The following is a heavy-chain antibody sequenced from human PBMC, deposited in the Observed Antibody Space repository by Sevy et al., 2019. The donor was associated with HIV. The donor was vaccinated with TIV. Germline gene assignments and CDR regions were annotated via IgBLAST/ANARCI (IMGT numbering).Heavy chain of an antibody. Sequence: ASVKVSCKASGYSFTGYYMHWVRQAPGQGLEWMGWINPNSGGTNYAQKFQGRVTMTRDTSISTAYMELSRLRSDDTAVYYCAREDDYVWGSYRYYFDYWGQGTLVTVSS. CDR1: GYSFTGYY. CDR2: INPNSGGT. D-gene: IGHD3-16*02. J-gene: IGHJ4*02. V-gene: IGHV1-2*02. CDR3: AREDDYVWGSYRYYFDY.